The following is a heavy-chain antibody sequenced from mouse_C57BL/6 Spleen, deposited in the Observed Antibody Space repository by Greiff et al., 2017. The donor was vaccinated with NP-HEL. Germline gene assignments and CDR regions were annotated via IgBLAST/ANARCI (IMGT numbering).Heavy chain of an antibody. Sequence: VQLQQSGAELVRPGTSVKVSCKASGYAFTNYLIEWVKQRPGQGLEWIGVINPESGGTNYNEKFKGKATLTADKSSSTAYMQLSSLTSEDSAGYFCARSGGNYEGDAMDYWGQGTSVTVSS. CDR3: ARSGGNYEGDAMDY. CDR2: INPESGGT. D-gene: IGHD2-1*01. CDR1: GYAFTNYL. J-gene: IGHJ4*01. V-gene: IGHV1-54*01.